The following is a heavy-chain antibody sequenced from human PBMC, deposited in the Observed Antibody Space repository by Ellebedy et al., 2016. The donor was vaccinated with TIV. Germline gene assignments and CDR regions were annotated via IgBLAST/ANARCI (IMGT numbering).Heavy chain of an antibody. J-gene: IGHJ1*01. V-gene: IGHV3-23*01. CDR2: IRGSGVST. D-gene: IGHD2-2*02. CDR1: GFTFSSYA. Sequence: GESLKISXAASGFTFSSYAMSWVRQAPGKGLEWVSAIRGSGVSTCYADSVKGRFTISRDNSKNTLYLQMNSLRAEDTAVYYCAKDPGYCSSTSCYRYFQHWGQGTLVTVSS. CDR3: AKDPGYCSSTSCYRYFQH.